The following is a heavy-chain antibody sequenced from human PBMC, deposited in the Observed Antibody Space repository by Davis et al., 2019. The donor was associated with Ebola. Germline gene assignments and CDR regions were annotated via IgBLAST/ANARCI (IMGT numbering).Heavy chain of an antibody. Sequence: SVKVSCKASGGTFSSYAISWVRQAPGQGLEWMGGIIPIFGTANYAQKFQGRVTITADESTSTAYMELSSLRSEDTAVYYCARVFGPGAYYFDYWGQGTLVTVSS. CDR2: IIPIFGTA. V-gene: IGHV1-69*13. CDR1: GGTFSSYA. D-gene: IGHD3-10*01. CDR3: ARVFGPGAYYFDY. J-gene: IGHJ4*02.